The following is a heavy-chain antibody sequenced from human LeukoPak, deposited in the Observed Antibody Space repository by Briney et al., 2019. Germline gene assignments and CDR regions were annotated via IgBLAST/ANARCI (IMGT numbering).Heavy chain of an antibody. Sequence: PSQTLSLTCTVSGGSISNGGDYWSWLRQHPGKGLEWIGYFYHSGSTYYNPSLKSRVTISVDTSKNQFSLELSSVTAADTAVYYCARAAWRGSNSRDAFDIWGLGTMVTVSS. CDR1: GGSISNGGDY. J-gene: IGHJ3*02. D-gene: IGHD4-23*01. CDR3: ARAAWRGSNSRDAFDI. V-gene: IGHV4-31*03. CDR2: FYHSGST.